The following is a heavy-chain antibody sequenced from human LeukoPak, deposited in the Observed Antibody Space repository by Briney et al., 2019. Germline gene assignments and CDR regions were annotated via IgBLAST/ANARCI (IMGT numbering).Heavy chain of an antibody. CDR1: GGTFSSYA. Sequence: ASVKVSCKASGGTFSSYAISWVRQAPGQGLEWMGGIIPIFGTANYAQKFQGRVTITTDESTSTAYMELSSLRSEDTAVYYCARVLGYCSSTSCYFGYWGQGTLVTVSS. J-gene: IGHJ4*02. CDR3: ARVLGYCSSTSCYFGY. D-gene: IGHD2-2*01. V-gene: IGHV1-69*05. CDR2: IIPIFGTA.